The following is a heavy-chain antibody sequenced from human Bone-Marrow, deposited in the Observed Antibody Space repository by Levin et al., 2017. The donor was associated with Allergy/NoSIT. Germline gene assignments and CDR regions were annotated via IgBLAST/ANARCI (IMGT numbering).Heavy chain of an antibody. J-gene: IGHJ4*02. CDR2: IKQDGSAK. CDR3: ARNFETDY. Sequence: LSLTCAASGFTFRNHWMTWVRQAPGKGLEWVANIKQDGSAKYYVDSVKGRFTISRDNAKNSLYLQMDSLRAEDTAVYYCARNFETDYWGQGTLVTVSS. CDR1: GFTFRNHW. V-gene: IGHV3-7*01.